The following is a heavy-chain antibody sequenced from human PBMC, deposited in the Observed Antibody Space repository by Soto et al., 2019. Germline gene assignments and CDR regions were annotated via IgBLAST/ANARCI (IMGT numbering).Heavy chain of an antibody. CDR3: ARVDCRRTSCINWFDP. J-gene: IGHJ5*02. V-gene: IGHV1-18*01. D-gene: IGHD2-2*01. CDR2: ISAYNGNT. Sequence: QVQLVQSGAEVKKPGASVKVSCKASGYTFTSYGISWVRQAPGQGLEWMGWISAYNGNTNYAQKLEGRVTMTTDTSTSTAYIELRSLGSDDTAVYYCARVDCRRTSCINWFDPWGQGTLVTVSS. CDR1: GYTFTSYG.